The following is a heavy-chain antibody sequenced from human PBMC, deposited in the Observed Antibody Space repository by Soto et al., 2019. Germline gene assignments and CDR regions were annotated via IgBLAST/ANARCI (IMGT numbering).Heavy chain of an antibody. D-gene: IGHD3-22*01. V-gene: IGHV1-8*01. CDR3: ARDQHSSGYYAS. Sequence: QVQLVQSGAEVKKPGASVKVSCKASGYTFTSYDINWVRQATGQWLEWMGWLNPNSGNTVYAHKFQGRVTMTRNTSISPAYMELSSLRSEATAVYYCARDQHSSGYYASWGQGTLVTVSS. CDR1: GYTFTSYD. CDR2: LNPNSGNT. J-gene: IGHJ5*02.